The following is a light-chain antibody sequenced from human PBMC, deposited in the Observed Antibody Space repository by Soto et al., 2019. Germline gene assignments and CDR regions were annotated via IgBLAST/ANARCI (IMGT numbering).Light chain of an antibody. Sequence: EIALTQSPGTQSVSPGERATLSCRASQSVSTSQFAWYQQKPGQAHRLLIFVASSRATGIPDRFRGSGSGTDFTLTISRLKNEDFATYYSQQSYSTTLTLRGGTKVDI. CDR2: VAS. V-gene: IGKV3-20*01. CDR3: QQSYSTTLT. J-gene: IGKJ4*01. CDR1: QSVSTSQ.